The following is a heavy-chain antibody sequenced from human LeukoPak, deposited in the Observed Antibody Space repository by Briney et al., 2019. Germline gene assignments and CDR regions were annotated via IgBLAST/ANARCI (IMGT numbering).Heavy chain of an antibody. V-gene: IGHV3-30*02. CDR1: GFTFSSYG. CDR2: IRYDGSNK. D-gene: IGHD2-21*01. CDR3: AKARSYCGGDCSLYAFDI. Sequence: GGSLRLSCAASGFTFSSYGMHWVRQAPGKGLEWVAFIRYDGSNKYYADSVKGRFTISRDNSKNTLYLQMNSLRAEDTAVYYCAKARSYCGGDCSLYAFDIWGQGTMVTVSS. J-gene: IGHJ3*02.